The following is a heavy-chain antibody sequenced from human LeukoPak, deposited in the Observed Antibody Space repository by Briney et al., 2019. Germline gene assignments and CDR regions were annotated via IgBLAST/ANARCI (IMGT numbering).Heavy chain of an antibody. J-gene: IGHJ4*02. V-gene: IGHV1-2*02. CDR2: INPNSGGT. CDR1: GYTFTGYY. D-gene: IGHD4-11*01. Sequence: ASVKVSCKASGYTFTGYYMHWVQQAPGQGLEWMGWINPNSGGTNYAQKFQGRVTMTRDTSISTAYMELSSLASDDTAVYYCASTSPTTFSNYFDSWGQGTLVTVSS. CDR3: ASTSPTTFSNYFDS.